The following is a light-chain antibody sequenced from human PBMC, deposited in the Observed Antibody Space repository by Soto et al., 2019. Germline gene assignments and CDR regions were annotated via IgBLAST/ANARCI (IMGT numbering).Light chain of an antibody. J-gene: IGLJ3*02. V-gene: IGLV2-14*01. CDR2: EVS. CDR3: NSYTSSNTWV. Sequence: QSALTQPASVSGSPGQSITLSCTGTRSDVGGYKYVSWYQQHSGNAPKVLIYEVSNRPLGVSNRFSGSKSGNTASLTISGLQAEDEADYYCNSYTSSNTWVFGGGTKLTVL. CDR1: RSDVGGYKY.